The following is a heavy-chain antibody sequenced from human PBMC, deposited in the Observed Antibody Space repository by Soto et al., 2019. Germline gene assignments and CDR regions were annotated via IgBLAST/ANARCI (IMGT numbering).Heavy chain of an antibody. D-gene: IGHD1-26*01. J-gene: IGHJ4*02. CDR1: GGTFNSYA. Sequence: QVQLVQSGAEVKKPGSSVKVSCKASGGTFNSYAISWVRQAPGQGLEWMGGIIAIFGTADYAQKFQGRVTITAVESXXXXXXXXXXXXXXXXXXXXXAXXXXXXGXYYRGLDYWGQGTLVTVSS. CDR3: AXXXXXXGXYYRGLDY. CDR2: IIAIFGTA. V-gene: IGHV1-69*12.